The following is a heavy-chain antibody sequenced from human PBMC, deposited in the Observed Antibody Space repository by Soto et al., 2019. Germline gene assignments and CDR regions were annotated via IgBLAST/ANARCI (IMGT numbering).Heavy chain of an antibody. J-gene: IGHJ4*02. V-gene: IGHV2-5*01. Sequence: SGPTCEPTQTLTLTCTFSGFSLSTTGVGVSWIRQPPGKALEWLALIYWHDDKRYSPSLKSRLTITKDTSKNQVVLTMTNMDPVDTATYYCAHRGGATVGLYYFDYWGQGALVTVSS. D-gene: IGHD3-16*01. CDR2: IYWHDDK. CDR3: AHRGGATVGLYYFDY. CDR1: GFSLSTTGVG.